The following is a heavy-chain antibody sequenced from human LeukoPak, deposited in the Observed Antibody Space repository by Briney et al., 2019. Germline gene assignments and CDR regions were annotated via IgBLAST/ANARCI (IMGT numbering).Heavy chain of an antibody. CDR3: VRETCTGACYPYYLDY. Sequence: PGGSLRLSCAASGFTLRDFWMHWVRQAPGMGLVWVSRLNSDGSSTSYADLVKGRFTISRDNAKNTVYLQMNSLRAEDTAVYYCVRETCTGACYPYYLDYWGQGTLVTVSS. D-gene: IGHD2-8*02. CDR2: LNSDGSST. V-gene: IGHV3-74*01. CDR1: GFTLRDFW. J-gene: IGHJ4*02.